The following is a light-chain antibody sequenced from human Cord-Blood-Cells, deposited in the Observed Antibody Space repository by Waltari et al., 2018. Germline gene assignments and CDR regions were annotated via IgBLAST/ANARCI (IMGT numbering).Light chain of an antibody. CDR2: AAS. Sequence: IHLTQPPPPLSASAADRATITCRASQGISSYLAWYQQKPGKAPKLLIYAASTLQSGVPSRFSGSGSGTDFTLTISSLQPEDFATYYCQQLNSYPPSITFGQGTRLEIK. CDR1: QGISSY. V-gene: IGKV1-9*01. CDR3: QQLNSYPPSIT. J-gene: IGKJ5*01.